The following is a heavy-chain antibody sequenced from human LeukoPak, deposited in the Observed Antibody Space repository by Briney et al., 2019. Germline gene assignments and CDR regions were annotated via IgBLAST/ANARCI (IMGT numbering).Heavy chain of an antibody. CDR2: IYYSGST. D-gene: IGHD2-2*02. CDR3: ARDYQGYCSSTSCYTGYFDL. V-gene: IGHV4-31*03. Sequence: PSQTLSLTCTVSGDSISSGGYYWSWIRQHPGKGLEWIGYIYYSGSTYYNPSLKSRVTISVDTSKNQFSLKLSSVTAADTAVYYCARDYQGYCSSTSCYTGYFDLWGRGTLVTVSS. J-gene: IGHJ2*01. CDR1: GDSISSGGYY.